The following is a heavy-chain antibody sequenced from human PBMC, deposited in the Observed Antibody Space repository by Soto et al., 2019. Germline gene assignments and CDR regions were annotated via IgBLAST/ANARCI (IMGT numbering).Heavy chain of an antibody. CDR2: INAGNGNT. J-gene: IGHJ4*02. CDR3: ARSIVVVTALDY. D-gene: IGHD2-21*02. CDR1: GYTFTSYA. V-gene: IGHV1-3*05. Sequence: QDQLVQSGAEEKKPGASVKVSCKATGYTFTSYAMHWVRQAPGQRLEWMGWINAGNGNTKYSQKFQGRVTITRDTSASTAYMELSSLRSEDTAVYYCARSIVVVTALDYWRQGTLVTVSS.